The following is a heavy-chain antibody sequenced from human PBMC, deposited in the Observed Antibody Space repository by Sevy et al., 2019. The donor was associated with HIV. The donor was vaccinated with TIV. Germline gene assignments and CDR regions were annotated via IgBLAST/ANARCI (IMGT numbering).Heavy chain of an antibody. D-gene: IGHD6-19*01. V-gene: IGHV3-48*03. J-gene: IGHJ4*02. CDR2: ITHSGSTI. CDR1: GFTFSSYE. CDR3: ARDRQGITVAGTAIDY. Sequence: GGSLRLSCTASGFTFSSYEMNWVRQAPGKGLEWVSYITHSGSTIYYADSVMGGFTISRDNAKNSLYLQMDSLRVVDTAVYYCARDRQGITVAGTAIDYWGQGTLVTVSS.